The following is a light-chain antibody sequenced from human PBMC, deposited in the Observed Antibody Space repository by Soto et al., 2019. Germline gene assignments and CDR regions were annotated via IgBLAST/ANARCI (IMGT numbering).Light chain of an antibody. V-gene: IGKV3-11*01. CDR2: DAS. J-gene: IGKJ1*01. Sequence: SVLTQSPAILSLSPGERATPSCRSSQSVSSYLAWSQQNPGQAPRLLIYDASNRATGIPARFSGSGSGTDFTLSLCSLEPEDFAVYNCRQRSNWPWTFGQGAKV. CDR1: QSVSSY. CDR3: RQRSNWPWT.